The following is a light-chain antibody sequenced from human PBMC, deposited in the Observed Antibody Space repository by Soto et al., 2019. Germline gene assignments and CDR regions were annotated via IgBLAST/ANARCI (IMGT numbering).Light chain of an antibody. CDR3: QHSYSTPLT. CDR2: EAS. Sequence: DIQMTQSPSSLSASVGDRVTITCRASQTIRRYLNWYQQKPGKPPKFLIYEASSLQSGVPSRFSGGGSGTDFTLTISSLQPEDVATYYCQHSYSTPLTFGQGTKLEIK. CDR1: QTIRRY. J-gene: IGKJ2*01. V-gene: IGKV1-39*01.